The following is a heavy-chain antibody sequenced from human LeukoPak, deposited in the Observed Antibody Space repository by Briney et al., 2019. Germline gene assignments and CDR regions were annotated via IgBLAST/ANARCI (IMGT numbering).Heavy chain of an antibody. CDR1: GGSISSSSYY. Sequence: PSETLSLTCTVSGGSISSSSYYWGWIRQPPGKGLEWIGSIYYSGSTYYNPSLKSRVTISVDTSKNQFSLKLSSVTAADTAVYYCASRITIFGVVVDYWGQGTLVTVSS. V-gene: IGHV4-39*01. CDR2: IYYSGST. CDR3: ASRITIFGVVVDY. D-gene: IGHD3-3*01. J-gene: IGHJ4*02.